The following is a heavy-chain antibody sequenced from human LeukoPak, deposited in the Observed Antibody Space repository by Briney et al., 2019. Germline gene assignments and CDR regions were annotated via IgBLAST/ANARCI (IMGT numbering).Heavy chain of an antibody. V-gene: IGHV3-74*01. CDR3: AGGSNYGGNWFDP. J-gene: IGHJ5*02. D-gene: IGHD4-11*01. Sequence: GGSLRLSCVASGFTFRGYWMHWVRQAPGKGLVWVSRINDDGSTTTYADSVKGRFTISSDNAKNTLYLQMNSLRAEDTAVYYCAGGSNYGGNWFDPWGQGTLVTVSS. CDR1: GFTFRGYW. CDR2: INDDGSTT.